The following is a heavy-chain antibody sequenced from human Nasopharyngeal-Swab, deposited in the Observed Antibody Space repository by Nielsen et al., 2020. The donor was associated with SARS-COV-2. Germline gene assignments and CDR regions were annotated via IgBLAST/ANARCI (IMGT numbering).Heavy chain of an antibody. CDR1: GFTFSSYA. Sequence: GESLKISCAASGFTFSSYAMSWVRQAPGKGLEWVSAISGSGGSTYYADSVKGRFTISRDNAKNSLYLQMNSLRAEDTAVYYCARGERYSYGSDYWGQGTLVTVSS. J-gene: IGHJ4*02. CDR3: ARGERYSYGSDY. CDR2: ISGSGGST. D-gene: IGHD5-18*01. V-gene: IGHV3-23*01.